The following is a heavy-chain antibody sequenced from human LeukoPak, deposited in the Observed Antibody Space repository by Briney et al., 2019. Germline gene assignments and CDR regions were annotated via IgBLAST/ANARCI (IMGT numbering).Heavy chain of an antibody. D-gene: IGHD4/OR15-4a*01. J-gene: IGHJ4*02. V-gene: IGHV4-39*01. CDR3: ARGGGDSPNYYFDY. Sequence: SETLSLTCTVSGGSISSSSYYWGWIRQPPGKGLEWIGSIYYSGSTYYNPSLKSRVTISVDTSKNQFSLKLSSVTAADTAVYYCARGGGDSPNYYFDYWGQGTLVTVSS. CDR2: IYYSGST. CDR1: GGSISSSSYY.